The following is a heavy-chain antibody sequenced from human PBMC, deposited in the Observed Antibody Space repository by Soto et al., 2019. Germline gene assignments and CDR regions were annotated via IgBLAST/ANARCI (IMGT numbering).Heavy chain of an antibody. CDR2: IKQDGSEK. Sequence: EVQLVESGGGLVQPGGSLRLSCAASGFTFSSYWMSWVRQAPGKGLEWVANIKQDGSEKYYVDSVKGRFTISRDNAKNSLYLQMNSLRAEDTAVYYYVRHQGGSSSWYLYYYCYGMDVWGQGTTVTVSS. CDR1: GFTFSSYW. CDR3: VRHQGGSSSWYLYYYCYGMDV. V-gene: IGHV3-7*01. J-gene: IGHJ6*02. D-gene: IGHD6-13*01.